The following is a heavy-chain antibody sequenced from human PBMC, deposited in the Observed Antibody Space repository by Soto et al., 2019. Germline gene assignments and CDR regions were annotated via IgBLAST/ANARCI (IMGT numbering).Heavy chain of an antibody. D-gene: IGHD3-3*01. V-gene: IGHV4-34*02. CDR3: ARGGQYYDFWSGYYDC. CDR1: GGSFSGYY. Sequence: QVQLQQWGAGLLKPSETLSLTCAVYGGSFSGYYWSWIRQPPGKGLEWIGEIDHSGSTNYSPSLKSRVTISVDTSKNQFSLKLSSVTAADTAVYYWARGGQYYDFWSGYYDCWGQGTLVTVSS. J-gene: IGHJ4*02. CDR2: IDHSGST.